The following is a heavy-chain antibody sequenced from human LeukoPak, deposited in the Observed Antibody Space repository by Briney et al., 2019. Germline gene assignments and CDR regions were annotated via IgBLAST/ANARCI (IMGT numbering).Heavy chain of an antibody. V-gene: IGHV3-48*02. Sequence: GGSLRLSCAASGFTFSTYSMNWVRQAPGKGLEWVSYISGNSSSIYDAASVKGRFTIPRDNAKNSLYLQMNSLRDDDTAVYYCTRDGGYGGAFDVFGIWGQGTMVTVSS. CDR3: TRDGGYGGAFDVFGI. CDR2: ISGNSSSI. D-gene: IGHD2-21*01. J-gene: IGHJ3*02. CDR1: GFTFSTYS.